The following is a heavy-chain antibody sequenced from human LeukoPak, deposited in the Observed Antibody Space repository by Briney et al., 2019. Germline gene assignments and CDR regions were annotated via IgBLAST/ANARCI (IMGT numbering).Heavy chain of an antibody. J-gene: IGHJ3*02. CDR2: INPSGGST. Sequence: ASVKVSCKASGYTFTSYYMHWVRQAPGQGLEWMGIINPSGGSTSYAQKFQGRVTMTRDTSKNQFSLKLSSVTAADTAVYYCARASDSSSSLPWADAFDIWGQGTMVTVSS. D-gene: IGHD6-6*01. CDR1: GYTFTSYY. CDR3: ARASDSSSSLPWADAFDI. V-gene: IGHV1-46*01.